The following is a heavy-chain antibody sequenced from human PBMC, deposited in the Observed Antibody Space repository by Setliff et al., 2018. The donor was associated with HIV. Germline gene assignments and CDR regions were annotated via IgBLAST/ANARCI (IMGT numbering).Heavy chain of an antibody. J-gene: IGHJ3*02. D-gene: IGHD3-10*01. Sequence: ASVKVSCKSSGYTFTSYGISWVRQAPGQGLEWMGWISAYNGNTNYAQKLQGRVTMTTDTSTSTAYMELRSLRSDDTAVYYCAREGLIWFGELSLDDAFDIWGQGTMVTVSS. CDR2: ISAYNGNT. CDR1: GYTFTSYG. V-gene: IGHV1-18*01. CDR3: AREGLIWFGELSLDDAFDI.